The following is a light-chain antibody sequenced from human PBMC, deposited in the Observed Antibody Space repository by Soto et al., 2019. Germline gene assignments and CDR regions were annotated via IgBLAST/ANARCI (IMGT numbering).Light chain of an antibody. CDR1: SSDVGGYNY. Sequence: QSVLTQPPSASGSPGQSVTISCTGTSSDVGGYNYVSWYQQHPDKAPKLMIYEVSERPSGVPDRFSGSKSGNTASLTVSGLQAEDEADYYCSSYAGSHNLVFGGGTKLTVL. CDR2: EVS. V-gene: IGLV2-8*01. CDR3: SSYAGSHNLV. J-gene: IGLJ3*02.